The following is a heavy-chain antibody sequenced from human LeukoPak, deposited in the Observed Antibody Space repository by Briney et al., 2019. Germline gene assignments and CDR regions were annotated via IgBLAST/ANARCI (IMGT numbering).Heavy chain of an antibody. V-gene: IGHV4-4*07. Sequence: SETLSLTCTVSGGSINNYYWSWLRQPAGKGLEWIGRIYTRGSTNYNPSLKSRVTTSVDTSKNQFSLKLSSVTAADTAVYYCARGRYCSADICSGGDAFDIWGQGTMVSVSS. CDR2: IYTRGST. CDR1: GGSINNYY. CDR3: ARGRYCSADICSGGDAFDI. D-gene: IGHD2-15*01. J-gene: IGHJ3*02.